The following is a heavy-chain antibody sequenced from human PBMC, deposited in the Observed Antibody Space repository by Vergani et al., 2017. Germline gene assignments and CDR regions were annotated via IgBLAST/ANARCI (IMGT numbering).Heavy chain of an antibody. CDR2: IISSGNYI. CDR1: GFTFTTYG. V-gene: IGHV3-21*01. J-gene: IGHJ4*02. D-gene: IGHD6-6*01. CDR3: ARGDSSSSEGDYFDY. Sequence: EVQLVESGGGLVKPGWSLRLSCVASGFTFTTYGMGWVRQAPGKGLEWVSSIISSGNYIYYTDSMKGRFTISRDNAKSSLSLQMNSLRAEDTAVYYCARGDSSSSEGDYFDYWGQGTLVTVSS.